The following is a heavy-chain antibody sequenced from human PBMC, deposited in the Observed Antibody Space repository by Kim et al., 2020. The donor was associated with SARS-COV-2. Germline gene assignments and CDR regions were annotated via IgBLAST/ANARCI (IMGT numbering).Heavy chain of an antibody. Sequence: GGSLRLSCAASGFIFSSYSMNWVRQAPGKGLEWISYISGGTTLIFYADTVKGRLTISRDDAQNSLYLQMNSLRDEDTAMYYCARDLLLPPDYFDYWGRGTLVTVTS. J-gene: IGHJ4*02. CDR3: ARDLLLPPDYFDY. CDR1: GFIFSSYS. V-gene: IGHV3-48*02. D-gene: IGHD2-21*02. CDR2: ISGGTTLI.